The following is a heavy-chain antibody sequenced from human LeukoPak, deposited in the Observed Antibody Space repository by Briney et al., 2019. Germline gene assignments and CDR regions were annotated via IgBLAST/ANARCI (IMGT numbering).Heavy chain of an antibody. D-gene: IGHD5-24*01. J-gene: IGHJ4*02. V-gene: IGHV1-2*02. CDR3: ARGVRKDGYNLGNYFDS. Sequence: GASVKLSCKASGYTFTGYYMHWVRQAPGQGLEWMGWINPNSGGTNYAQKFQGRVTMTRDTYISTAYMELSRLRSDDTAVYYCARGVRKDGYNLGNYFDSWGQGTLVTVSS. CDR1: GYTFTGYY. CDR2: INPNSGGT.